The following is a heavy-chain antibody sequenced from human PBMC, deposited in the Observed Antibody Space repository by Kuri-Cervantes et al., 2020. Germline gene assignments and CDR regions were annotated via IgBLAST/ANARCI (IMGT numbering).Heavy chain of an antibody. V-gene: IGHV4-4*07. CDR1: GGSISSYY. CDR2: IYANGNT. CDR3: ARNHYGSSYGFDI. D-gene: IGHD3-10*01. J-gene: IGHJ3*02. Sequence: SETLSLTCTVSGGSISSYYWSWIRQPAGKGLEWIGRIYANGNTNYNPSLKSRVTMSVDRSKIQFSLKLSSVTAADTAVYYCARNHYGSSYGFDIWGRGTMVTVSS.